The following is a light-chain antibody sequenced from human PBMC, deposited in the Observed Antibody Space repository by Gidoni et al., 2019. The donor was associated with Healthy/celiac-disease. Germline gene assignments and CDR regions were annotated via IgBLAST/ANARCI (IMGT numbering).Light chain of an antibody. V-gene: IGKV1-39*01. Sequence: DIQMTQSQSSLSASVGDRVTITCRASQSISSYLHLYQHKPGKAPKLLIYASSSLHSGVPSRFSVSGSGTDFTLTISSLQPEDLATYYCQQSYSTPPIPFGQGTRLEIK. CDR3: QQSYSTPPIP. J-gene: IGKJ5*01. CDR2: ASS. CDR1: QSISSY.